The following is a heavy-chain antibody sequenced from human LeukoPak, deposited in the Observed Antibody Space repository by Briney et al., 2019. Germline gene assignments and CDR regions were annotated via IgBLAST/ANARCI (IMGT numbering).Heavy chain of an antibody. CDR2: INTGGSST. CDR1: GFTFSTYW. V-gene: IGHV3-74*01. Sequence: GGSLRLSCAASGFTFSTYWMHWVRQAPGKGLVWVSRINTGGSSTTYADSVKGRFTISRDNAKTTLYLQMNSLRAEDTALYYCARAPSAYYRSGSPTTAFDPWGQGTLVTVSS. CDR3: ARAPSAYYRSGSPTTAFDP. J-gene: IGHJ5*02. D-gene: IGHD3-10*01.